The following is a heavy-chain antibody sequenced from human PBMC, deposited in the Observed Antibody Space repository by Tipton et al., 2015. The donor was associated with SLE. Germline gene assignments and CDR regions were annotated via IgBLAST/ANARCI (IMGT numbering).Heavy chain of an antibody. CDR2: IYYSGST. Sequence: TLSLTCTVPGGSISSDGYYWSWTRQHPGKGLVWIGYIYYSGSTYYNPSLKSRVTIAVDTSKNQFSLKVSSVTAADTAVYYCARLLLYGDYALVWGQGTLVTVSS. D-gene: IGHD4-17*01. J-gene: IGHJ4*02. V-gene: IGHV4-31*03. CDR3: ARLLLYGDYALV. CDR1: GGSISSDGYY.